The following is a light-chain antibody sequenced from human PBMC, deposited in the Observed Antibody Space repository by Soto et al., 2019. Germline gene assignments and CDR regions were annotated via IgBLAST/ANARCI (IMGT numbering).Light chain of an antibody. CDR1: QSVSSN. CDR3: QQYNNWPFT. V-gene: IGKV3-15*01. Sequence: EIVMTQSPATLSVSPGERATLSCRASQSVSSNLAWYQQKPGQAPRLLIYGASTRATGIPARFSGSGSVTDFTLNISSLQSADFAVYYCQQYNNWPFTFGPGTKVDIK. CDR2: GAS. J-gene: IGKJ3*01.